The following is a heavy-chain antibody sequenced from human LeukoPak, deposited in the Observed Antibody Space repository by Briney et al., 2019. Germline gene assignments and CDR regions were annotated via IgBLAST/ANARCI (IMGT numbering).Heavy chain of an antibody. CDR1: GGSISSYY. CDR2: IYYSGST. J-gene: IGHJ5*02. Sequence: SETLSLTCAVSGGSISSYYWSWIRQPPGKGLECIGYIYYSGSTTYNPSPKSRVTISVDTSKNQFSLKLSSVTAADTAVYYCARDGVQNWFDPWGQGTLVTVSS. CDR3: ARDGVQNWFDP. V-gene: IGHV4-59*01. D-gene: IGHD3-3*01.